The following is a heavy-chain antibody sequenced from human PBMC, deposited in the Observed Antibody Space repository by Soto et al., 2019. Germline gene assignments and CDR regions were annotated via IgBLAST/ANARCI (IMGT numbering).Heavy chain of an antibody. Sequence: QVQLQQWGAGLLKPSETLSLTCAVYGGSFSGYYWSWIRQPPGKGLEWIGEINHSGSTNYNPSLKSRVTISVDTSKNQFSLKLSSVTAADTAVYYCARGDYYDSSGSIDFDYWGQGTLVTVSS. D-gene: IGHD3-22*01. V-gene: IGHV4-34*01. CDR3: ARGDYYDSSGSIDFDY. CDR1: GGSFSGYY. J-gene: IGHJ4*02. CDR2: INHSGST.